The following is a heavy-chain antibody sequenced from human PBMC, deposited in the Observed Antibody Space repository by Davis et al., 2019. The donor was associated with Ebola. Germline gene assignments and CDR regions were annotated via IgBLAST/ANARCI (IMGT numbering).Heavy chain of an antibody. CDR2: IRNKANSYTT. D-gene: IGHD5-18*01. CDR3: ARGSGGTAFRAFDI. J-gene: IGHJ3*02. CDR1: GFTFSDHY. V-gene: IGHV3-72*01. Sequence: GESPKISFAASGFTFSDHYMDWIRQAPGKGLEWVGRIRNKANSYTTEYAPSVKGIFTISSDDSNNSLYLQMNSLKTEDTAVYYCARGSGGTAFRAFDIWGQGTMVTVSS.